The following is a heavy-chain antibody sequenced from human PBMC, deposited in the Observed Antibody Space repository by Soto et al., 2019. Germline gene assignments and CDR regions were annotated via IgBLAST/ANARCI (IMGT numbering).Heavy chain of an antibody. Sequence: GSLRLSCAASGFTVSSNYMSWVRQAPGKGLEWVSVIYSGGSTYYADSVKGRFTISRDNSKNTLYLQMNSLRAEDTAVYYCATCSSTSCYGRYYYGMDVWGQGATVTVSS. CDR1: GFTVSSNY. V-gene: IGHV3-53*01. CDR2: IYSGGST. CDR3: ATCSSTSCYGRYYYGMDV. D-gene: IGHD2-2*01. J-gene: IGHJ6*02.